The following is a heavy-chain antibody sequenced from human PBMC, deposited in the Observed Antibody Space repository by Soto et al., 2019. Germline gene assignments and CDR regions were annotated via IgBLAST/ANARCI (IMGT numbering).Heavy chain of an antibody. V-gene: IGHV3-30*18. CDR1: GFTFSSYG. J-gene: IGHJ4*02. Sequence: GSLRLSCAASGFTFSSYGMHWVRQAPGKGLEWVAVISYDGSNKYYADSVKGRFTISRDNSKNTLYLQMNSLRAEDTAVYYCAKAPDPFDYWGQGTLVTVSS. CDR2: ISYDGSNK. CDR3: AKAPDPFDY.